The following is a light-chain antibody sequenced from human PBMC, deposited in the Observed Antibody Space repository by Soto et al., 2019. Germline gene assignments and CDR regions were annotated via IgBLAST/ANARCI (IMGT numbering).Light chain of an antibody. V-gene: IGKV3-20*01. CDR1: QSVSSSY. Sequence: EIVLTQSPGTLSLSPGERATLSCRASQSVSSSYLAWYQQKPGQAPRLLIYGASSRATGIPDRFSGSGSGIDFSLTISRLEPEDFAVYYCQQYGSSPATFGQGTKVEIK. CDR3: QQYGSSPAT. J-gene: IGKJ1*01. CDR2: GAS.